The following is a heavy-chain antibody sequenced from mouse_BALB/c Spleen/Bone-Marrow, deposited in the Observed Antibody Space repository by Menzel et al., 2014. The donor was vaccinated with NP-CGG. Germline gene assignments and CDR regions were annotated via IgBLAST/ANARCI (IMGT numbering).Heavy chain of an antibody. Sequence: EVQLVESGGGLVQPGRSLKLSCAASGFDFSGFWMGWVRQAPGKGLEWIGEINPDSNTINYTPSLKDRFIIPRDNAKNTLYLQMSKVRSEDTALYYCARLGYYGGFAYWGQGTLVTVSA. D-gene: IGHD2-3*01. CDR3: ARLGYYGGFAY. CDR1: GFDFSGFW. J-gene: IGHJ3*01. CDR2: INPDSNTI. V-gene: IGHV4-1*02.